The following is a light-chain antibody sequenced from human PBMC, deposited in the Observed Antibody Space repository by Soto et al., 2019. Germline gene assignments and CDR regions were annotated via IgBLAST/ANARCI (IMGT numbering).Light chain of an antibody. CDR1: QSLLHGSGYNY. J-gene: IGKJ2*01. Sequence: DIVMTQSPLSLPVTSGEPASISCRSSQSLLHGSGYNYLEWYLQKPGQSPQLLIYLGSNRASGVPDRFSGSGSGTDFTLKISRVEAEDVGIYYCMQALQTPYTFGQGTKVEVK. CDR2: LGS. V-gene: IGKV2-28*01. CDR3: MQALQTPYT.